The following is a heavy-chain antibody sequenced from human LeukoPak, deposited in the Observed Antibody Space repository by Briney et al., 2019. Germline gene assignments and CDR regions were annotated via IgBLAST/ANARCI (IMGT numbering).Heavy chain of an antibody. CDR2: IYYSGST. V-gene: IGHV4-59*12. Sequence: SETLSLTCTVSGGSISSYYWSWIRQPPGKGLEWIGYIYYSGSTNYNPSLKSRVTISVDTSKNQFSLKLSSVTAADTAVYYCARDVVYSSSLDYWGQGTLVTVSS. CDR3: ARDVVYSSSLDY. D-gene: IGHD6-13*01. J-gene: IGHJ4*02. CDR1: GGSISSYY.